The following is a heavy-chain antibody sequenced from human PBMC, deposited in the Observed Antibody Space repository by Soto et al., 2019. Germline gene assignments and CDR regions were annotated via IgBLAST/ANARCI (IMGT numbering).Heavy chain of an antibody. CDR1: GVPISSGGYY. V-gene: IGHV4-31*03. D-gene: IGHD2-15*01. Sequence: TLSLACTVSGVPISSGGYYWSCIRHHPGNGLEWIGYIYYSGSTYYNPSLKSRVTISVDTSKNQFSLKLSSVTAADTAVYYCGRARKDIVVVVAAPLFDYWGQGTLVPVSS. CDR2: IYYSGST. CDR3: GRARKDIVVVVAAPLFDY. J-gene: IGHJ4*02.